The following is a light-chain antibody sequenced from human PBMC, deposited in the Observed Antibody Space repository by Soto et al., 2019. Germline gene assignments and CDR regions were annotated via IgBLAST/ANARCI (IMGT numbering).Light chain of an antibody. J-gene: IGKJ5*01. Sequence: IQLTQSPSSVSASVGDRVTINCLASQGISNYLAWYQQKPGKAPKLLIYAASILQSGVPSRFSASGSGTDFTLTISSLQPEDFATYYCQQFRSFPITFGQGTRLEIK. CDR1: QGISNY. V-gene: IGKV1-9*01. CDR3: QQFRSFPIT. CDR2: AAS.